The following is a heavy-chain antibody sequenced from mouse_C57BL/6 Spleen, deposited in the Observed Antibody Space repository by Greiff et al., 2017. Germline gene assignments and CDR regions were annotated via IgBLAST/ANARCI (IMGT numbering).Heavy chain of an antibody. V-gene: IGHV8-12*01. CDR3: ARTDDYDRMDY. Sequence: QVTLKASGPGILQSSQTLSLTCSFSGFSLSNSGMGVSWIRQPSGKGLEWLAHIYGGDDKRYNPSLKSRLTISKDTSRNQVFLKITSVDTADTATYYCARTDDYDRMDYWGQGTSVTVSS. CDR2: IYGGDDK. D-gene: IGHD2-4*01. CDR1: GFSLSNSGMG. J-gene: IGHJ4*01.